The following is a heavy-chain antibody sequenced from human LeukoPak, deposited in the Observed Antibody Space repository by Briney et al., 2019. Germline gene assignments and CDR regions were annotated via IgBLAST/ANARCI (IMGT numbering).Heavy chain of an antibody. CDR3: AREYYYDSSGYANDAFDI. D-gene: IGHD3-22*01. J-gene: IGHJ3*02. CDR1: GFTFSSYG. Sequence: GGSLRLSCAASGFTFSSYGMHWVRQAPGKGLEWVAVIWYDGSNKYYAGSVKGRFTISRDNSKNTLYLQMNSLRAEDTAVYYRAREYYYDSSGYANDAFDIWGQGTMVTVSS. V-gene: IGHV3-33*01. CDR2: IWYDGSNK.